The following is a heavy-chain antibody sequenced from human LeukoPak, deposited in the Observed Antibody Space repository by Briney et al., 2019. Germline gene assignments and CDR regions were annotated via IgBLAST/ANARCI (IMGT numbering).Heavy chain of an antibody. CDR1: GFTFSSYW. CDR3: AREVRYFDSEYYFDY. J-gene: IGHJ4*02. Sequence: GGSLRLSCAASGFTFSSYWMSWVRQAPGKGLEWVSYISSSGSTIYYADSVKGRFTISRDNAKNSLYLQMNSLRAEDTAVYYCAREVRYFDSEYYFDYWGQGTLVTVSS. CDR2: ISSSGSTI. V-gene: IGHV3-48*04. D-gene: IGHD3-9*01.